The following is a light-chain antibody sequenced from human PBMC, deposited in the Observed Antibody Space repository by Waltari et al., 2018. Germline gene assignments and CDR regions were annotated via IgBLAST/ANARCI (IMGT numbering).Light chain of an antibody. J-gene: IGKJ2*01. Sequence: EIVLTQSPATLTLSPGDTATLSCRASQTVRTFLAWSQQKPGQAPRLLIFDASSRATGISPKFRGSESGTDFTLTVNNLEPEDFAVYYCQQRSSWPYTFGQGTRVDFK. V-gene: IGKV3-11*01. CDR2: DAS. CDR3: QQRSSWPYT. CDR1: QTVRTF.